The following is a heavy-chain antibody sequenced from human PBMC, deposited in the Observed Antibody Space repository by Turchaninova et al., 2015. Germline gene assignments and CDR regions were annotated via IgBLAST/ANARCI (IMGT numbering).Heavy chain of an antibody. D-gene: IGHD5-24*01. V-gene: IGHV4-59*08. CDR2: VDYTGST. Sequence: LQESGPGLVKPSETLSLTCSVSAGSISGFFWSWIRQPPGQRLAWIGYVDYTGSTNYSPSPKSRVTISVDTPKNQFSLKLRSVTAADTAVYYCARHFDGYSSLFDYWGRGTLVTVSS. CDR1: AGSISGFF. CDR3: ARHFDGYSSLFDY. J-gene: IGHJ4*02.